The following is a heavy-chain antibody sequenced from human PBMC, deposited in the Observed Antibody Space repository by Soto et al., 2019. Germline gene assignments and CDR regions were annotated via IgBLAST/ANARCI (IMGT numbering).Heavy chain of an antibody. Sequence: GGSLRLSCGDTGLTFSRFAMHRVRQSPGQGLEWEAVISYDVSNKSYADSVKGRFTISRDNSKNTLYLQMNSLRAEDTAVYYCERDSAGYSYGYYFYGMDVWGQGTTVTVSS. CDR3: ERDSAGYSYGYYFYGMDV. CDR2: ISYDVSNK. CDR1: GLTFSRFA. D-gene: IGHD5-18*01. J-gene: IGHJ6*02. V-gene: IGHV3-30*17.